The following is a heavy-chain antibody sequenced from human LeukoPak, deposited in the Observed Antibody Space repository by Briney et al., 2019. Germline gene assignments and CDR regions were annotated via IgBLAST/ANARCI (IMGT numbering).Heavy chain of an antibody. Sequence: ASVKVSCKASGYTFTSYGISWVRQAPGQGLEWMGWISAYNGNTNYAQKLQGRVTMTTDTSTSTAYMELRSLRSDDTAVYYCARVSISIAAAGTYYYYYMDVWGKGTTVTVSS. D-gene: IGHD6-13*01. CDR3: ARVSISIAAAGTYYYYYMDV. CDR2: ISAYNGNT. CDR1: GYTFTSYG. J-gene: IGHJ6*03. V-gene: IGHV1-18*01.